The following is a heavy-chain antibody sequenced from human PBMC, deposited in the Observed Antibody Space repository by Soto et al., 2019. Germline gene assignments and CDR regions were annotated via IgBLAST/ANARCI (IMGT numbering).Heavy chain of an antibody. V-gene: IGHV3-21*01. J-gene: IGHJ3*02. CDR3: ARDPRPYDAFDI. CDR1: GFTFSSYS. CDR2: ISSSSSYI. Sequence: GGSLRLSCAASGFTFSSYSMNWVRQAPGKGLEWVSSISSSSSYIYYADSVKGRFTISRDNAKNSLYLQMNSLGAEDTAVYYCARDPRPYDAFDIWGQGTMVTVSS.